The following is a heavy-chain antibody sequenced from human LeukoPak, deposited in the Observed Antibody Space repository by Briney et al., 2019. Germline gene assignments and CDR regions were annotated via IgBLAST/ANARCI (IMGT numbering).Heavy chain of an antibody. CDR1: GFTFSSYS. CDR3: AKGDYYGPGDY. J-gene: IGHJ4*02. D-gene: IGHD3-10*01. CDR2: ISSSSSYI. V-gene: IGHV3-21*01. Sequence: GGSLRLSCAASGFTFSSYSMNWVRQAPGKGLEGVSSISSSSSYIYYADSVKGRFTISRDNSKNTLYLQMNSLRAEDTAVYYCAKGDYYGPGDYWGQGTLVTVSS.